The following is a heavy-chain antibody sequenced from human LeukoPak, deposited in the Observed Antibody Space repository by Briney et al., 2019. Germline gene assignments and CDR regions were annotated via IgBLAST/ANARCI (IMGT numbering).Heavy chain of an antibody. D-gene: IGHD3-10*01. Sequence: GASVKVSCKASGYTFTSYGISWVRQAPGQGLEWMGWISAYNGNTNYAQKLQGRVTMTTDTSTSTAYMELRSLRSDDTAVYYCARYWWFGELFKGWFDPWGQGTLVTVSS. CDR2: ISAYNGNT. V-gene: IGHV1-18*01. J-gene: IGHJ5*02. CDR1: GYTFTSYG. CDR3: ARYWWFGELFKGWFDP.